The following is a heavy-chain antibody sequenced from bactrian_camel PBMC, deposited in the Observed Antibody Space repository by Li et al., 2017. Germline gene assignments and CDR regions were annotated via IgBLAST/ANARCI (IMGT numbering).Heavy chain of an antibody. CDR1: GFTFSTYR. D-gene: IGHD5*01. V-gene: IGHV3S40*01. CDR3: AWGLCSRMNSIT. CDR2: INTGGDTT. J-gene: IGHJ4*01. Sequence: DVQLVESGGGLVQPGGSLRLSCAASGFTFSTYRMSWVRQAPGKGLEWVSSINTGGDTTYYTDSVKSRFTMSRDNAQNTLSLQMNSLKSEDTACITVAWGLCSRMNSITGARGPRSP.